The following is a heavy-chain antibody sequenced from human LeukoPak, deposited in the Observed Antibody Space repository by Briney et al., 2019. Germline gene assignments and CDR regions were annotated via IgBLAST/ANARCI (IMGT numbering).Heavy chain of an antibody. V-gene: IGHV3-7*01. CDR2: INRDGSKI. Sequence: PGGSLRLSCAASGFTLGTSWMTWVRQAPGKGLEWVANINRDGSKIDYLDSVKGRFIISRDSAKNALYLQMSSLRADDTAVYYCARGGLTAGFDFWGQGTLVTVSS. J-gene: IGHJ4*02. CDR1: GFTLGTSW. CDR3: ARGGLTAGFDF. D-gene: IGHD2-15*01.